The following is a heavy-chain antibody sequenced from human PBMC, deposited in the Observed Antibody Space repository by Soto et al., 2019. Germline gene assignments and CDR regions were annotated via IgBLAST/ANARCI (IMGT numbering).Heavy chain of an antibody. Sequence: QVQLVQSGAEVKKPGSSVKVSCKASGGTFSSYAISWVRQAPGQGLEWMGGIIPIFGTANYAQKFQGRVTITADKSTSTDYMELSSLRSEDTAVYYCARDRDFSGGSCYHNWFDPWGQGTLVTVSS. CDR1: GGTFSSYA. CDR3: ARDRDFSGGSCYHNWFDP. J-gene: IGHJ5*02. CDR2: IIPIFGTA. V-gene: IGHV1-69*06. D-gene: IGHD2-15*01.